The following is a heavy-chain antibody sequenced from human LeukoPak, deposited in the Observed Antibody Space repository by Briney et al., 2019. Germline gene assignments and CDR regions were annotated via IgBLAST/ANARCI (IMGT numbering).Heavy chain of an antibody. J-gene: IGHJ4*02. D-gene: IGHD1-7*01. CDR3: AKGGTGTTVRYFDY. V-gene: IGHV3-23*01. CDR1: GFTFNNYG. CDR2: VSTSGDNG. Sequence: GGSLRLSCAASGFTFNNYGMNWVRQAPGKGLEWVSVVSTSGDNGYYTDSVQGRFTISRDNSKNSLYLQMNSLRAEDTAVYYCAKGGTGTTVRYFDYWGQGTLVTVSS.